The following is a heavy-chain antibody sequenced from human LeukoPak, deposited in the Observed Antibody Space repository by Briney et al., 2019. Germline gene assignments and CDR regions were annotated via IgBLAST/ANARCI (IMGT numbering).Heavy chain of an antibody. CDR1: GFTFSSYA. Sequence: GGSLRLSCAASGFTFSSYAMSWVRQAPGKGLEWVAYIQNDGSNEQYADSVKGRFGISRDSSKNILYLQMNSLRAEDTAVYYCAKDRCSNGIGCYYYYMDVWGKGTTVTISS. V-gene: IGHV3-30*02. D-gene: IGHD2-8*01. J-gene: IGHJ6*03. CDR3: AKDRCSNGIGCYYYYMDV. CDR2: IQNDGSNE.